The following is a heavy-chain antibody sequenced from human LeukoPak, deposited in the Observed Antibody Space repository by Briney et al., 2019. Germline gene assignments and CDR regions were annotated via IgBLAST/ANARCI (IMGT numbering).Heavy chain of an antibody. Sequence: ASVNVPFKASVYTFTHYYMHWVRQAPGQGLEWMGWINPNSGGTNYAQKFQGRVTMTRDTSISTAYMELSRLRSDDTAVYYCARSDYSNWADYWGQGTLVTVSS. CDR3: ARSDYSNWADY. D-gene: IGHD4-11*01. J-gene: IGHJ4*02. V-gene: IGHV1-2*02. CDR2: INPNSGGT. CDR1: VYTFTHYY.